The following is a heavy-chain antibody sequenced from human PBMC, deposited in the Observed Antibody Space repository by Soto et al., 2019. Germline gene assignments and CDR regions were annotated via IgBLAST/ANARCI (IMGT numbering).Heavy chain of an antibody. CDR3: ARDKPGDYGGNTAGDLGY. CDR1: GFISSSYS. CDR2: ISSTGTYI. V-gene: IGHV3-21*01. J-gene: IGHJ4*02. Sequence: PVGSLRLSCVGSGFISSSYSMSWVRRAPGKGLEWVSSISSTGTYIYTADSVKGRFTISRNNADNSLYLEMNSLRVEDTAVYYCARDKPGDYGGNTAGDLGYWGQGTLVTVSS. D-gene: IGHD4-17*01.